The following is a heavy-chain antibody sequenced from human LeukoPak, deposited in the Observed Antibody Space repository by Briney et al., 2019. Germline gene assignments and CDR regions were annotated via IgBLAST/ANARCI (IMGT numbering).Heavy chain of an antibody. Sequence: SETLSRTCAVYGGSFSGYYWSWIRQPPGKGLEWIGEINHSGSTNYNPSLKSRVTISVDTSKNQFSLKLSSVTAADTAVYYCARVADGYNPRGYYYYMDVWGKGTTVTVSS. D-gene: IGHD5-24*01. CDR1: GGSFSGYY. CDR3: ARVADGYNPRGYYYYMDV. J-gene: IGHJ6*03. CDR2: INHSGST. V-gene: IGHV4-34*01.